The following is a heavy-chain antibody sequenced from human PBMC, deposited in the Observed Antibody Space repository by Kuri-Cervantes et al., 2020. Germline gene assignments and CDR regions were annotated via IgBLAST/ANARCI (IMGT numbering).Heavy chain of an antibody. CDR1: GFTFNGYA. Sequence: GGSLRLSCAASGFTFNGYAMSWVRQAPGKGLEWVSTLSISGSNTYYAVSVKGRFTISRDNSKNTLYLQMNSLRAEDTAVYYCATTPYCSGGSCYLAAFDIWGQGTMVTVSS. CDR2: LSISGSNT. V-gene: IGHV3-23*01. J-gene: IGHJ3*02. D-gene: IGHD2-15*01. CDR3: ATTPYCSGGSCYLAAFDI.